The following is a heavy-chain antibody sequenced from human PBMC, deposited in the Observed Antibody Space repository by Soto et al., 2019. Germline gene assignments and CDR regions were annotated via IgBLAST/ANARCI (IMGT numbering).Heavy chain of an antibody. CDR2: ISYDGSNK. V-gene: IGHV3-30*18. CDR1: GFTFSSYG. J-gene: IGHJ4*02. Sequence: ESGGGVVQPGRSLRLSCAASGFTFSSYGMHWVRQAPGKGLEWVAVISYDGSNKYYADSVKGRFTISRDNSKNTLYLQMNSLRAEDTAVYYCAKDGDYDFWSGYYTFDYWGQGTLVTVSS. D-gene: IGHD3-3*01. CDR3: AKDGDYDFWSGYYTFDY.